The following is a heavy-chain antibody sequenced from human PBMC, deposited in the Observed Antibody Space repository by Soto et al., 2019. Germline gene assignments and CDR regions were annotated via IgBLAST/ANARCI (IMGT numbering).Heavy chain of an antibody. J-gene: IGHJ6*02. Sequence: QVQLVQSGAEVKKPGASAKVSCKASGYTFTNYGLSWVRQAPGQGLEWMGWISGYNGKTNYGQKFQGRVTVTIDTSTRTVDLELGCLRSDDTAVYYCARDILRYCSAGACTYYYYNGMEVWGQGTTVTVSS. CDR2: ISGYNGKT. CDR3: ARDILRYCSAGACTYYYYNGMEV. V-gene: IGHV1-18*01. CDR1: GYTFTNYG. D-gene: IGHD2-15*01.